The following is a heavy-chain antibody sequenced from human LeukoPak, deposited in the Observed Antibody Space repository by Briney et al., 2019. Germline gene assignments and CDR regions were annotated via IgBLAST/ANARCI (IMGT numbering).Heavy chain of an antibody. Sequence: PGGSLRLSCAASGFTVSSSYMNWDRQAPGKGLEWVSIINSGGNTYYTDSVKGRFTISRDNSKHTLYLQMNNLRAEDTAIYYCASHNRGEYDFFDFWGQGTLVTVSS. V-gene: IGHV3-53*01. D-gene: IGHD3-3*01. J-gene: IGHJ4*02. CDR2: INSGGNT. CDR1: GFTVSSSY. CDR3: ASHNRGEYDFFDF.